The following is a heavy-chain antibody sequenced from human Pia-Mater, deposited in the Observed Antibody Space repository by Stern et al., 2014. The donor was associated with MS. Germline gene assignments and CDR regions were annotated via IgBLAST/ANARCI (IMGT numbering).Heavy chain of an antibody. D-gene: IGHD3-22*01. V-gene: IGHV3-48*01. CDR2: ISSTSSRI. CDR3: ARVGYDSSGTVFQFDY. Sequence: EVQLVESVGGLVQPGGSLRLSCAASGFTLSDYGMNWVRQAPGKGLEWVSYISSTSSRIHYGDSVKGRFNISRDNAKNSLYLQMNSLRAEDTAVYYCARVGYDSSGTVFQFDYWGQGTLVTVSS. J-gene: IGHJ4*02. CDR1: GFTLSDYG.